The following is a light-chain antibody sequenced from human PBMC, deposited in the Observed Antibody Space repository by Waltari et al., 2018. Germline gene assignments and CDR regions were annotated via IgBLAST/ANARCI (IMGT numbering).Light chain of an antibody. CDR3: QQSYTTLST. CDR2: AAS. V-gene: IGKV1-39*01. CDR1: QIIAHY. Sequence: DIQMTQSPSSLSTSVGDRVTITSRASQIIAHYLNWYQQKAGAAPKLLIYAASTLQPGVPSRFTGSGSGTDVALTISSLQPEDFATYYCQQSYTTLSTFGQGTRLEIK. J-gene: IGKJ5*01.